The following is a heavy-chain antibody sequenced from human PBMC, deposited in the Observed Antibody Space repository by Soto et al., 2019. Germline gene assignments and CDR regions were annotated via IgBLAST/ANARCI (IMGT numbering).Heavy chain of an antibody. CDR1: GYTFTSYG. J-gene: IGHJ5*02. CDR3: ARGAYRSGDCFPMTNWFDP. V-gene: IGHV1-46*03. D-gene: IGHD2-21*02. Sequence: ASVKVSCKASGYTFTSYGISWVRQAPGQGLEWMGIINPSGGTTNYEQKFQGRVTMTRDTSTNTVYMELRSLRSDDTAVYYCARGAYRSGDCFPMTNWFDPWGQGTLVTVSS. CDR2: INPSGGTT.